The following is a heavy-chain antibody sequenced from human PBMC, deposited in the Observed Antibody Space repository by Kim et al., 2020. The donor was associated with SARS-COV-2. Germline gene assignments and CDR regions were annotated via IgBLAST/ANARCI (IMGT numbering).Heavy chain of an antibody. CDR2: IIPIFGTA. V-gene: IGHV1-69*13. CDR1: GGTFSSYA. CDR3: ARTGRKQLWLLSVNAFDI. J-gene: IGHJ3*02. D-gene: IGHD5-18*01. Sequence: SVKVSCKASGGTFSSYAISWVRQAPGQGLEWMGGIIPIFGTANYAQKFQGRVTITADESTSTAYMELSSLRSEDTAVYYCARTGRKQLWLLSVNAFDIWGQGTMVTVSS.